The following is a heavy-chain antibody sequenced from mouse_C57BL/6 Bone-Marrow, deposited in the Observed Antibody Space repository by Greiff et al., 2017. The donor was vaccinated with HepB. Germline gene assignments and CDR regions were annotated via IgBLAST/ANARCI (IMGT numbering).Heavy chain of an antibody. CDR2: ISSGSSTI. CDR3: ARDSNYERFAY. CDR1: GFTFSDYG. D-gene: IGHD2-5*01. V-gene: IGHV5-17*01. J-gene: IGHJ3*01. Sequence: VQLKESGGGLVKPGGSLKLSCAASGFTFSDYGMHWVRQAPEKGLEWVAYISSGSSTIYYADTVKGRFTISRDNAKNTLFLQMTSLRSEDTAMYYCARDSNYERFAYWGQGTLVTVSA.